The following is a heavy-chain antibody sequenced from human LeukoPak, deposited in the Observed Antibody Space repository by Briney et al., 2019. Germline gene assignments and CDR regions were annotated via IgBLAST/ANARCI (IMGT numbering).Heavy chain of an antibody. V-gene: IGHV5-51*01. Sequence: VESLKISCKGSGYSFTIYWIAWVRQMPGKGLEWMGIIYPGDSDTRYSPSFQGQVTISADKSISTAYLQWSSLKASDTAMYYCAREGPMSTVNYWGQGTLVTVSS. CDR1: GYSFTIYW. CDR3: AREGPMSTVNY. CDR2: IYPGDSDT. D-gene: IGHD4-17*01. J-gene: IGHJ4*02.